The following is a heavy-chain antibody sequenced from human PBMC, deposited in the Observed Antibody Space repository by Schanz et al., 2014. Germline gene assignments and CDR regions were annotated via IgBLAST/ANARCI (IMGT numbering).Heavy chain of an antibody. V-gene: IGHV3-23*04. J-gene: IGHJ4*02. Sequence: VRLVESGGGVVQPGRSLRLSCAASGFTFSSYAMSWVRQAPGKGLEWVSAINTGVNTYYADSVRGRFTMSRDNSKNTLYLQMNSRRAGDAAVYYCARGLIASAGGAFDYWGQGTLVAVSA. CDR1: GFTFSSYA. D-gene: IGHD6-13*01. CDR2: INTGVNT. CDR3: ARGLIASAGGAFDY.